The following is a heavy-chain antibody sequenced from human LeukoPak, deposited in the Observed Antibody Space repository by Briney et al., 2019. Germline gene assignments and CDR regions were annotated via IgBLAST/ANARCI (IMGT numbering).Heavy chain of an antibody. CDR1: GGSFSGYY. D-gene: IGHD5-18*01. J-gene: IGHJ4*02. CDR2: INHSGST. Sequence: SETLPLTCAVYGGSFSGYYWSWIRQPPGKGLEWIGEINHSGSTNYNPSLKSRVTISVDTSKNQFSLKLSSVTAADTAVYYCARGITAMVDYWGQGTLVTVSS. V-gene: IGHV4-34*01. CDR3: ARGITAMVDY.